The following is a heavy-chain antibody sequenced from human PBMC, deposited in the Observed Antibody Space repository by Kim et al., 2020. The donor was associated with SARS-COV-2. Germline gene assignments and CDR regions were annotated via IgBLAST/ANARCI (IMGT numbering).Heavy chain of an antibody. J-gene: IGHJ6*02. Sequence: SVKVSCKASGGTFSSYAISWVRQAPGQGLEWMGGIIPIFGTANYAQKFQGRVTITADESTSTAYMELSSLRSEDTAVYYCARGWSIAVGGYYYYYGMDVWGQGTTVTVSS. V-gene: IGHV1-69*13. CDR3: ARGWSIAVGGYYYYYGMDV. CDR2: IIPIFGTA. CDR1: GGTFSSYA. D-gene: IGHD6-19*01.